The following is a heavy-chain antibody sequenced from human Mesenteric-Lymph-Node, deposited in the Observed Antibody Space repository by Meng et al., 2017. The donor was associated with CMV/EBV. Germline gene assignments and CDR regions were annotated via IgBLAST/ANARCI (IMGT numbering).Heavy chain of an antibody. V-gene: IGHV3-23*01. CDR2: ISGSGGST. CDR1: GFTFSSYA. D-gene: IGHD5-18*01. Sequence: GESLKISCAASGFTFSSYAMSWVRQAPGKGLEWVSAISGSGGSTYYADSVKGRFTISRDNAKNSLYLQMNSLRAEDTAVYYCAREQLWSGYYYYYGMDVWGQGTTVTVSS. CDR3: AREQLWSGYYYYYGMDV. J-gene: IGHJ6*02.